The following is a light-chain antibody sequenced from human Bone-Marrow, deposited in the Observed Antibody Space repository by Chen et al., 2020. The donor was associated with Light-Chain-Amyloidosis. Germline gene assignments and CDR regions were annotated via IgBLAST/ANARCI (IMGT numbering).Light chain of an antibody. CDR2: RYT. CDR3: QSADSSGTYEVI. V-gene: IGLV3-25*03. CDR1: DLPTKY. J-gene: IGLJ2*01. Sequence: SYELTQPPSVSVSPGQTARITCSGDDLPTKYAYWYQQKPGQAPVLVIHRYTERPSGIAERFYGASSGTTATLTISGVQAEDEADYHCQSADSSGTYEVIFGGGTKLTVL.